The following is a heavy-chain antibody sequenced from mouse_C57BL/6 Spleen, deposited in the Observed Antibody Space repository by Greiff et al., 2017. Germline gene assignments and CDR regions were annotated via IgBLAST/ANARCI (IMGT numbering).Heavy chain of an antibody. V-gene: IGHV1-18*01. D-gene: IGHD2-5*01. J-gene: IGHJ4*01. Sequence: EVKVVESGPELVKPGASVKIPCKASGYTFTDYNMDWVKQSHGKSLEWIGDINPNNGGTIYNQKFKGKATLTVDKSSSTAYMERRSLTSEDTAVYYCARVSNRDAMDYWGQGTSVTVSS. CDR1: GYTFTDYN. CDR2: INPNNGGT. CDR3: ARVSNRDAMDY.